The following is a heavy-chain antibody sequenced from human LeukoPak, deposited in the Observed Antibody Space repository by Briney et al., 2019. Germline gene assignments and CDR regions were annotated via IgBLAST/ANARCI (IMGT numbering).Heavy chain of an antibody. CDR1: GASISSSSYY. CDR3: AGYSGSHLGAGAEYFQH. D-gene: IGHD1-26*01. V-gene: IGHV4-39*01. Sequence: SETLSLTCTVSGASISSSSYYWAWIRQPPGKGLERIGSMDYSGSTYYKPSLKSRVTISVDTSKNQFSLKLSSVTAADTAVYYCAGYSGSHLGAGAEYFQHWGQGTLVTVSS. CDR2: MDYSGST. J-gene: IGHJ1*01.